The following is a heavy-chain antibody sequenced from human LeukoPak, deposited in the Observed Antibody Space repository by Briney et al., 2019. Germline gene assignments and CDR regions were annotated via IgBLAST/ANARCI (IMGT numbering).Heavy chain of an antibody. D-gene: IGHD2-2*01. CDR2: IYYSGST. CDR1: GGSISSYY. V-gene: IGHV4-59*12. Sequence: SETLSLTCTVSGGSISSYYWSWIRQPPGKGLEWIGYIYYSGSTNYNPSLKSRVTISVDTSKNQFSLKLSSVTAADTAVYYCARDMDCSSTSCYSSHAFDIWGQGTMVTVSS. CDR3: ARDMDCSSTSCYSSHAFDI. J-gene: IGHJ3*02.